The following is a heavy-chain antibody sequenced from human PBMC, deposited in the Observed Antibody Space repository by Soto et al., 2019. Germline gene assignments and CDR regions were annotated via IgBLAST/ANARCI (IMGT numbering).Heavy chain of an antibody. CDR1: GGSISSSNW. CDR2: IYHSGST. D-gene: IGHD3-10*01. CDR3: ARGTMVRGVIQYYYYGMDV. V-gene: IGHV4-4*02. Sequence: QVQLQESGPGLVKPSGTLSLTCAVSGGSISSSNWWSWVRQPPGKGLEWIGEIYHSGSTNYNPSLKSRVTISVDQSKNQFSLKLSSVTAADTAVYYCARGTMVRGVIQYYYYGMDVWGQGTTVTVSS. J-gene: IGHJ6*02.